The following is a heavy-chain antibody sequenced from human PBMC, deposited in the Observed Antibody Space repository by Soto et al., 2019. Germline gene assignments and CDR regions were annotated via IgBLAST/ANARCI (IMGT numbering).Heavy chain of an antibody. J-gene: IGHJ4*02. D-gene: IGHD2-21*02. Sequence: SETLSLTCAVYGGSFSGYYWSWIRQPPGKGLEWIGEINHSGSTNYNPSLKSRVTISVDTSKNQFSLKLSSVTAADTAVYYCARGRAVVVTAMHFDYWGQGTLVTVSS. CDR1: GGSFSGYY. CDR3: ARGRAVVVTAMHFDY. V-gene: IGHV4-34*01. CDR2: INHSGST.